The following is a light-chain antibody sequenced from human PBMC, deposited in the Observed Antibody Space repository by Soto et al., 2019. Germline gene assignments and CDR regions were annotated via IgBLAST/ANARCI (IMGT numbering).Light chain of an antibody. CDR3: SSFTSSNTVV. CDR2: EVS. J-gene: IGLJ2*01. Sequence: QSVLTQPASVSGSPGQSITISCTGTRSDVGGYNYVSWYQQHPGKAPKIMIYEVSNWPSVVSNGFSGTKSGNTASLTISGLQAEDEADYYCSSFTSSNTVVLGGATQLTVL. CDR1: RSDVGGYNY. V-gene: IGLV2-14*01.